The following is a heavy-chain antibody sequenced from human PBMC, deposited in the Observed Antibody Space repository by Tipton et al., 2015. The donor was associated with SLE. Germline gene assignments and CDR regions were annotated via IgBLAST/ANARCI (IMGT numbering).Heavy chain of an antibody. Sequence: SLRLSCSVSGLTFSSRAMTWVRQAPGKGLEWVSAISIGSTKTYYADSVKGRFTISRDDSKNTLYLQMRSLRVDDTAVYYCASEIRPNDYWGQGTLVTVFS. CDR3: ASEIRPNDY. V-gene: IGHV3-23*01. J-gene: IGHJ4*02. CDR1: GLTFSSRA. CDR2: ISIGSTKT.